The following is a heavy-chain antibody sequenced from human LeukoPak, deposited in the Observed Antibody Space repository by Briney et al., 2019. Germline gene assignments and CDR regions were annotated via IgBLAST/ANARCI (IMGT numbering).Heavy chain of an antibody. CDR2: ISAYNGNT. V-gene: IGHV1-18*04. D-gene: IGHD3-16*01. Sequence: ASVKVSCKASGYTFTSYGISWVRQAPGQGLEWMGWISAYNGNTNYAQKLQGRVTMTTDTSTSTAYMELRSLRSDDTAVYYCARVDPYDYVWGSCPGGPSFDYWGQGTLVTVSS. CDR1: GYTFTSYG. CDR3: ARVDPYDYVWGSCPGGPSFDY. J-gene: IGHJ4*02.